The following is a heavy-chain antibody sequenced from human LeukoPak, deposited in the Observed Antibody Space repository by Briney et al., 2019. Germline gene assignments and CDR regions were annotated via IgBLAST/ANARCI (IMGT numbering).Heavy chain of an antibody. CDR2: INHSGNT. J-gene: IGHJ5*02. V-gene: IGHV4-4*02. Sequence: PSGTLSLTCTVSGDSISSNNWWNWVRQPPGKGLEWIGEINHSGNTNYNPSLKSRISISVDKSNNQFSLQLSSVTAADTAVYFCARNYYDSPFDPWGQGTLVTVSS. CDR1: GDSISSNNW. D-gene: IGHD3-22*01. CDR3: ARNYYDSPFDP.